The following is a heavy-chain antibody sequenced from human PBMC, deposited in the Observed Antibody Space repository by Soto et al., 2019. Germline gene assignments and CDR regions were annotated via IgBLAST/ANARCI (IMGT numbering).Heavy chain of an antibody. D-gene: IGHD6-19*01. CDR2: ISYDGNNK. CDR1: GFTFSSYG. Sequence: QVQLVESGGGVVQPGRSLRLSCAASGFTFSSYGMHWVRQAPGKGLEWVAVISYDGNNKWYADSVKGRVTISRDNSKNTLYLQMNGLRAEDTAVFYCAKAAVASHYYYAMDVWGQGTTVTVSS. V-gene: IGHV3-30*18. J-gene: IGHJ6*02. CDR3: AKAAVASHYYYAMDV.